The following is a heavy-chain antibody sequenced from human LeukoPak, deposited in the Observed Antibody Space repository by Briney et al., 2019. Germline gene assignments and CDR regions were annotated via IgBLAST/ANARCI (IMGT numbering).Heavy chain of an antibody. D-gene: IGHD2-15*01. CDR1: GFTFSSYW. Sequence: PGGSLRLSCAASGFTFSSYWMSWVRQAPGKGLEWVANIKQDGSEKYYVDSVKGRFTISRDNSKNTLYLQMNSLRAEDTAMYYCAKDRGYCRGGNCYTMDVWGKGTTVTISS. J-gene: IGHJ6*03. V-gene: IGHV3-7*01. CDR2: IKQDGSEK. CDR3: AKDRGYCRGGNCYTMDV.